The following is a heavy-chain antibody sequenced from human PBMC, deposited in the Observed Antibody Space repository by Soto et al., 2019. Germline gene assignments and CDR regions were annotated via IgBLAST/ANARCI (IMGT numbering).Heavy chain of an antibody. CDR3: ARVGISSSDAFDI. CDR1: GGSISSGGYY. D-gene: IGHD6-6*01. V-gene: IGHV4-31*03. CDR2: IYYTGNT. Sequence: QVQLQESGPGLVKPSQTLSLTCTVSGGSISSGGYYWSWIRQHPEKSLEWIGYIYYTGNTYYNASLKSRVTISVDTSNNQFSLKLSSVTAADTAVYYCARVGISSSDAFDIWGQGTTVTVSS. J-gene: IGHJ3*02.